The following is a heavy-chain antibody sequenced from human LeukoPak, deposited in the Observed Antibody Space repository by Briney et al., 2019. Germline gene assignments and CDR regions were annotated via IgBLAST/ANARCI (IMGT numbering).Heavy chain of an antibody. CDR3: AKDGRYYYDSSGLDY. CDR1: GFTFSSYG. CDR2: ISYDGSNK. Sequence: HPGGSLRLSCAASGFTFSSYGMHWVRQAPGKGLEWVAVISYDGSNKYYADSVKGRFTISRDNSKNTLYLQMNSLRAEDTAVYYCAKDGRYYYDSSGLDYWGQGTLVTVSS. D-gene: IGHD3-22*01. V-gene: IGHV3-30*18. J-gene: IGHJ4*02.